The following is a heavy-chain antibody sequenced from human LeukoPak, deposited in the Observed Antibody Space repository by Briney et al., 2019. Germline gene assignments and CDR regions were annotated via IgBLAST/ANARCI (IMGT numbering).Heavy chain of an antibody. CDR1: GYSISSGYY. V-gene: IGHV4-38-2*02. CDR3: ARERGLEYSSSSDY. J-gene: IGHJ4*02. Sequence: SETLSLTCAVSGYSISSGYYWGCIRQPPGKVLEWIGSIYHSGSTYYNPSLKRRVTISVDTSKNQFSLQLTSVTAVDTAVYYCARERGLEYSSSSDYWGQGTLVTVSS. CDR2: IYHSGST. D-gene: IGHD6-6*01.